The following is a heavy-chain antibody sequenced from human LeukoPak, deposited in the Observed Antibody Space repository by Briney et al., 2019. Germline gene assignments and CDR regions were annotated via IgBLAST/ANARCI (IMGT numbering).Heavy chain of an antibody. CDR3: ARDPGEAGNWNSIDY. D-gene: IGHD1-1*01. J-gene: IGHJ4*02. Sequence: GGSLRLSCAASGFTFSSYSMNWVRQAPGKGLEWVSSISSSSSYIYYADSVKGRFTISRDNAKNSLYLQMNSLRAEDTAVYYCARDPGEAGNWNSIDYWGQGTPVTVSS. V-gene: IGHV3-21*01. CDR1: GFTFSSYS. CDR2: ISSSSSYI.